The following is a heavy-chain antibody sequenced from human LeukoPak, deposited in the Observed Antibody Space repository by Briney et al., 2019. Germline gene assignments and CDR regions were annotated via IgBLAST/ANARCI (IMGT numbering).Heavy chain of an antibody. D-gene: IGHD3-10*01. CDR2: INPNSGGT. CDR3: ARDPYDYYGSGSYYPHGYGFDY. CDR1: GYTFTSYD. Sequence: ASVKVSCKASGYTFTSYDINWVRQAPGQGLEWMGWINPNSGGTYYAQKFQGRVTMTRDTSISTAYMELSRLRSDDTAVYYCARDPYDYYGSGSYYPHGYGFDYWGQGTLVTVSS. J-gene: IGHJ4*02. V-gene: IGHV1-2*02.